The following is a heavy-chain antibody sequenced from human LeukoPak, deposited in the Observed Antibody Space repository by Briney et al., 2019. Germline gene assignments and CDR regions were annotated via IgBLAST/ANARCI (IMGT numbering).Heavy chain of an antibody. CDR3: TTLPLLWFGEYYFDY. V-gene: IGHV3-15*01. D-gene: IGHD3-10*01. CDR1: GFTFSNAW. J-gene: IGHJ4*02. Sequence: GGSLRLPCAASGFTFSNAWMSWVRQAPGKGLEWVGRIKSKTDGGTTDYAAPVKGRFTISRDDSKNTLYLQMNSLKTEDTAVYYCTTLPLLWFGEYYFDYWGQGTLVTVSS. CDR2: IKSKTDGGTT.